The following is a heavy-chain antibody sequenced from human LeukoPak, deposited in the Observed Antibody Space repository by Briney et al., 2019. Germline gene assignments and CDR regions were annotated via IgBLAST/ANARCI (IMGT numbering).Heavy chain of an antibody. CDR3: ARTVVVAALNYFDY. Sequence: SGPTLVNPTQTLTLTCTFSGLSLSTSGMCVSWIRQPQGKALEWLARIDWDDDKYYSTSLKTRLTISKDTSKNQVVLTMTTMAPVDTATYYCARTVVVAALNYFDYWGQGTLVTVSS. J-gene: IGHJ4*02. V-gene: IGHV2-70*11. CDR2: IDWDDDK. D-gene: IGHD2-15*01. CDR1: GLSLSTSGMC.